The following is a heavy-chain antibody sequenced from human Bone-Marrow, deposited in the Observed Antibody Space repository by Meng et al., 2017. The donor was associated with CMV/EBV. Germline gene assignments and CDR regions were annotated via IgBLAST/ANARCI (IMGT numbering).Heavy chain of an antibody. V-gene: IGHV3-21*01. CDR2: ISSSSSYI. Sequence: GGSLRLSCAASGFTFSSYSMNWVRQAPGKGLEWVSSISSSSSYIYYADSVKGRFTISRDNAKNSLYLQMNSLRAEDTAVYYCERDANWNSGYYYYGMDVWGQGTTVTVSS. CDR1: GFTFSSYS. D-gene: IGHD1-7*01. J-gene: IGHJ6*02. CDR3: ERDANWNSGYYYYGMDV.